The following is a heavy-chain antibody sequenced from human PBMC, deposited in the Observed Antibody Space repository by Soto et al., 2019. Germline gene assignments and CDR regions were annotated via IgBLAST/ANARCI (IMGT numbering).Heavy chain of an antibody. D-gene: IGHD3-3*01. CDR1: GGSFSGYY. V-gene: IGHV4-34*01. Sequence: PSETLSLTCAVYGGSFSGYYWSWICQPPGKGLEWIGEINHSGSTNYNPSLKSRVTISVDTTKNQFSLKLSSVTAADTAVYYCARGPLAIFGVVIDEYNWFDPWGQGTLVTVSS. CDR3: ARGPLAIFGVVIDEYNWFDP. CDR2: INHSGST. J-gene: IGHJ5*02.